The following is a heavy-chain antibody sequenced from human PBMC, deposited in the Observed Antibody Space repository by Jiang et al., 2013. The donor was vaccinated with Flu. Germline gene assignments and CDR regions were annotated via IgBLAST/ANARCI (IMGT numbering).Heavy chain of an antibody. CDR3: ARLAAAGSFDP. CDR2: IWYDGSNK. J-gene: IGHJ5*02. D-gene: IGHD6-13*01. Sequence: LVEVWGRAWSRLGGPVRLSCAASGFTFSSYGMHWVRQAPGKGLEWVAVIWYDGSNKYYADSVKGRFTISRDNSKNTLYLQMNSLRAEDTAVYYCARLAAAGSFDPWGQGTLVTVSS. CDR1: GFTFSSYG. V-gene: IGHV3-33*01.